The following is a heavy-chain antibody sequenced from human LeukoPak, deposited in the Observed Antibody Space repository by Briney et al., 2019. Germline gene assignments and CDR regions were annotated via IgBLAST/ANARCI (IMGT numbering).Heavy chain of an antibody. D-gene: IGHD6-13*01. V-gene: IGHV3-21*04. CDR1: GFTFSSYT. CDR2: ISSSSSSI. CDR3: ASSWYGGSRFDY. J-gene: IGHJ4*02. Sequence: GGSPRLSCAASGFTFSSYTMNWVRQAPGRGLEWVSSISSSSSSIYYADSVKGRFTISRDNAKNSLYLQMNSLRAEDTAVYYCASSWYGGSRFDYWGQGTLVTVSS.